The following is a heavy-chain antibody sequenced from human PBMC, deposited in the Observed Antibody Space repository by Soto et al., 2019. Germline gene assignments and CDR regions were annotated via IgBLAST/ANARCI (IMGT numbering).Heavy chain of an antibody. J-gene: IGHJ6*02. CDR2: ISFDGTKK. CDR1: GLTFNIYA. CDR3: AREDDYGYRYINYGLDV. V-gene: IGHV3-30-3*01. D-gene: IGHD4-17*01. Sequence: LRLSCAASGLTFNIYALHWVRQAPGKGLEWVAVISFDGTKKYYSDSVKGRFTISRDNLKNTLYLQMNNLRVEDAALYFCAREDDYGYRYINYGLDVWGQGTTVTVS.